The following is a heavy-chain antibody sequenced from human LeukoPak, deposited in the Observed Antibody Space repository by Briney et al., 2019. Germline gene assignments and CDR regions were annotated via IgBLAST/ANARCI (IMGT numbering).Heavy chain of an antibody. V-gene: IGHV3-53*01. J-gene: IGHJ4*02. Sequence: GGSLRLSCAASGFTVSSNYMSWVRQAPGKGLEWVSVIYSGGSTYYADSVKGRCTISRDNSKNTLYLQMNSLRAEDTAVYYCARVSSVSTVATLWGQGTLVTVSS. CDR2: IYSGGST. CDR1: GFTVSSNY. D-gene: IGHD4-11*01. CDR3: ARVSSVSTVATL.